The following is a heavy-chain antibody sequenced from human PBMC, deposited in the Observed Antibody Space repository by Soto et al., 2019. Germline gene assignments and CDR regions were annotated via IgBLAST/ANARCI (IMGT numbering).Heavy chain of an antibody. CDR1: GFTFTDYG. J-gene: IGHJ6*02. CDR3: AKVLLPAARDSYYSGLDV. CDR2: ISYDGTKE. D-gene: IGHD2-2*01. V-gene: IGHV3-30*18. Sequence: PGGSLRLSCAVSGFTFTDYGMYWVRQAPGKGLEWVAVISYDGTKEYYVDSLKGRFNISRANSKNTLPLHMSSLTAEDTAVYYCAKVLLPAARDSYYSGLDVWGQGTTVTVSS.